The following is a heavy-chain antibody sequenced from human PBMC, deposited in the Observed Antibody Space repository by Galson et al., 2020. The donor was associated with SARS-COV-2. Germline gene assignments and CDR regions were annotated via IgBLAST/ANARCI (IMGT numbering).Heavy chain of an antibody. D-gene: IGHD3-22*01. V-gene: IGHV3-13*04. CDR2: IEAAGRT. Sequence: GGSLRLSCADSGLTFSSPDMHWVRQLPGNGLERVSGIEAAGRTYYPDSVKGRFTISRDNAKNSLHLQMNSLTAGDTAVYYCARDDDSSGKGAFDSWGRGTMVTVSS. J-gene: IGHJ3*02. CDR3: ARDDDSSGKGAFDS. CDR1: GLTFSSPD.